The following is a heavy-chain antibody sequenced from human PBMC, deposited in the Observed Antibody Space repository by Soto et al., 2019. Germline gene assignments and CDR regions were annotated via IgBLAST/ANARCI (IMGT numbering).Heavy chain of an antibody. Sequence: QVQLVQSGAEVKKPGSSVKVSCKASGGTFSSYAISWVRQAPGQGLEWMGGIIPIFGTAHYAQKCQGRVTIAADESTSTANWERGSQSLEDTAVSYGARVGVAAESLPVADWGRGTLVTASS. J-gene: IGHJ4*02. D-gene: IGHD2-15*01. V-gene: IGHV1-69*12. CDR1: GGTFSSYA. CDR2: IIPIFGTA. CDR3: ARVGVAAESLPVAD.